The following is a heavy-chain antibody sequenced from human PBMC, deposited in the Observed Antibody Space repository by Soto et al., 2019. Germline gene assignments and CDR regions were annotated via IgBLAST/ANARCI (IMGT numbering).Heavy chain of an antibody. CDR2: ISSSSSYI. Sequence: EVQLVESGGGLVKPGGSLRLSCAASGFTFSSYSMNWVRQAPGKGLEWVSSISSSSSYIYYADSVKGRFTISRDNAKNSLYLQMNSLRAGDPAVYYGARGIVGATRGFDYWGQGTLVTVSS. D-gene: IGHD1-26*01. CDR1: GFTFSSYS. J-gene: IGHJ4*02. CDR3: ARGIVGATRGFDY. V-gene: IGHV3-21*01.